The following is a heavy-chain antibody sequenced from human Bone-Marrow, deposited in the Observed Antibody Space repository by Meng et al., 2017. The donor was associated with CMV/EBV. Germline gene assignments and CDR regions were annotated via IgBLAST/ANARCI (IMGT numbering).Heavy chain of an antibody. V-gene: IGHV4-39*02. CDR2: IYYSGST. J-gene: IGHJ6*04. Sequence: GSLRLSCTVSGGSISSSSYYWGWIRQPPGKGLEWIGSIYYSGSTYYNPSLKSRVTISVDTSKNQFSLKLSSVTAADTAVYYCARDGAPDHKVHGKDVWGEATTATVSS. CDR1: GGSISSSSYY. CDR3: ARDGAPDHKVHGKDV. D-gene: IGHD1-26*01.